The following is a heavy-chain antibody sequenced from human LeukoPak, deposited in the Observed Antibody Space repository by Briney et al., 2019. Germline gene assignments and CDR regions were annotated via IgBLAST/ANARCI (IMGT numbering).Heavy chain of an antibody. CDR3: ASRYYYNLGSFPFDF. Sequence: SETLSLTCAVSGGPFSGYFWSWIRQSSGKGLEWIGEIHNSGTTNYNPSLNSRVTISEDTSKNQFYLNLSSVTAADTAVYYRASRYYYNLGSFPFDFWGQGTLVTVSS. CDR1: GGPFSGYF. J-gene: IGHJ4*02. CDR2: IHNSGTT. D-gene: IGHD3-10*01. V-gene: IGHV4-34*01.